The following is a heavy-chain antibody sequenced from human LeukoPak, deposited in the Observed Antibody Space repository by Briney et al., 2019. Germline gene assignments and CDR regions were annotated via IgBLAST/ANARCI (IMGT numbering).Heavy chain of an antibody. Sequence: PGGSLRLSCAASGFTFSSYAMSWVRQAPGKGLEWISAISGSGGSTYYADSMKGRFTISRDNSKNTLYLQMNSLRAEDTAVYYCAKDISPYSSSRAFDYWGQGTLVTVSS. CDR1: GFTFSSYA. D-gene: IGHD6-13*01. V-gene: IGHV3-23*01. CDR3: AKDISPYSSSRAFDY. J-gene: IGHJ4*02. CDR2: ISGSGGST.